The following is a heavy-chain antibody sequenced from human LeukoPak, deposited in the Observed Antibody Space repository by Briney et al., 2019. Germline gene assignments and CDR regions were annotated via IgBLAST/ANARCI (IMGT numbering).Heavy chain of an antibody. CDR1: GFTFSDYT. CDR2: ISSGGTYK. CDR3: ARREPQGCSGTSCFAGPVGH. Sequence: GGSLRLSCAASGFTFSDYTMNWVRQAPGKGLEWVSSISSGGTYKYYADSVKGRFTISRDNGQNSLYLQMNSLRAEDTAVYYCARREPQGCSGTSCFAGPVGHWGQGTLVTVSS. D-gene: IGHD2-2*01. J-gene: IGHJ4*02. V-gene: IGHV3-21*06.